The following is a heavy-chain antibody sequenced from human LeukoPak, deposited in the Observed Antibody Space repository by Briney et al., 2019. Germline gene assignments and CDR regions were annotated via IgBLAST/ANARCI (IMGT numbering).Heavy chain of an antibody. J-gene: IGHJ4*02. Sequence: GGSLRLSCAASGFTFSSYAMSWVRQAPGKGLEWVSAISGSGGSTYYADSVKGRFTISRHNSKNTLYLQMNSLRAEDTAVYYCARGDSSGWSVFDYWGQGTLVTVSS. CDR1: GFTFSSYA. CDR2: ISGSGGST. CDR3: ARGDSSGWSVFDY. V-gene: IGHV3-23*01. D-gene: IGHD6-19*01.